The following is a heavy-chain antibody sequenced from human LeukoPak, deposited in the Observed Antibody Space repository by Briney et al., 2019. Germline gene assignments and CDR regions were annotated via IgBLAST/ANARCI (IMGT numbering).Heavy chain of an antibody. Sequence: SETLPLTCTVSGGSVSSGSHYWSWIRQPPGKGLEWIAYTFYSGTTNYNPSLKSRVTMSVDTSKNQFSPKLTSVTAADTAVYYCARGIPSGYYPLFDYWGQGTLLGVSS. CDR1: GGSVSSGSHY. CDR3: ARGIPSGYYPLFDY. J-gene: IGHJ4*02. CDR2: TFYSGTT. D-gene: IGHD3-3*01. V-gene: IGHV4-61*01.